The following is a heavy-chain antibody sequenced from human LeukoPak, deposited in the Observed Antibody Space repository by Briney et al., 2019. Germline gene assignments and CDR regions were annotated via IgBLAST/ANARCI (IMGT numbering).Heavy chain of an antibody. J-gene: IGHJ3*02. D-gene: IGHD3-22*01. CDR3: ARVGYYDSSGYYNLEAFDI. V-gene: IGHV4-30-2*01. Sequence: SQTLSLTCAVSGGSISTGGYSWSWIRQPPGKGLEWIGYIYHSGSTYYNPSLKSRVTISVDRSKNQFSLKLSSVTAADTAVYYCARVGYYDSSGYYNLEAFDIWGQGTMVTVS. CDR1: GGSISTGGYS. CDR2: IYHSGST.